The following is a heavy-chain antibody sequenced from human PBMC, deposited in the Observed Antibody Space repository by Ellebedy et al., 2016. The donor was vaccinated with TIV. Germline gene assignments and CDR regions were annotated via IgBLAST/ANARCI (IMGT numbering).Heavy chain of an antibody. V-gene: IGHV3-23*01. D-gene: IGHD6-19*01. CDR1: GFTFSAYA. CDR2: VGGLGDNK. Sequence: PGGSLRLSCVASGFTFSAYAMSWVRQAPGKGLEWVSGVGGLGDNKHYADSVKGRFTISRDNSKNTLYREMNSLRADDTALYYCAKDRQWLPASWIDSWGQGTRVTVSS. CDR3: AKDRQWLPASWIDS. J-gene: IGHJ5*01.